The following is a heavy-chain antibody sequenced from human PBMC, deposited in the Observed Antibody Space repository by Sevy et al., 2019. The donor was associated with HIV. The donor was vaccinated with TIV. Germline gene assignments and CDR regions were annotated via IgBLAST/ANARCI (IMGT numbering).Heavy chain of an antibody. CDR1: GYTLNQLS. CDR2: FDPEDGER. Sequence: ASVKVSCKVSGYTLNQLSMHWVRQAPGKGLEWMGSFDPEDGERFYAQKFQGRVTMTEDTSTDIAYMELSSLRSEDTAVYSCATTKYYYESSGCPFDYWGQGTLVTVSS. CDR3: ATTKYYYESSGCPFDY. V-gene: IGHV1-24*01. J-gene: IGHJ4*02. D-gene: IGHD3-22*01.